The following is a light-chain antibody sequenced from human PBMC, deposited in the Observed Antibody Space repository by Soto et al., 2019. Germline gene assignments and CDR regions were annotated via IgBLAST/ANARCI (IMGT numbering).Light chain of an antibody. Sequence: QSVLTQPASVSGSPGQSITISCTGTSSDVGGYNYVSWYQHHPGKAPKLMIYDVNNRPSGVSNRFSGSKSGNTASLTITWLQPEDEADYYCSSYTTSNTRQMVFGTGTKVTVL. V-gene: IGLV2-14*03. J-gene: IGLJ1*01. CDR3: SSYTTSNTRQMV. CDR2: DVN. CDR1: SSDVGGYNY.